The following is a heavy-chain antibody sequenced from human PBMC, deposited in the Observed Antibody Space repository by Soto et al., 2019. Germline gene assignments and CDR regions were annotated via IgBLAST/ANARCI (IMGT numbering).Heavy chain of an antibody. Sequence: GGSLRLSCAASGFTFSSYSMNWVRQAPGKGLEWVSSISSSSSYIYYADSVKGRFTISRDNAKNSLYLQMNSLRAEDAAVYYCTWTTVTTYAFDIWGQGTMVTVSS. CDR3: TWTTVTTYAFDI. J-gene: IGHJ3*02. CDR2: ISSSSSYI. D-gene: IGHD4-17*01. CDR1: GFTFSSYS. V-gene: IGHV3-21*01.